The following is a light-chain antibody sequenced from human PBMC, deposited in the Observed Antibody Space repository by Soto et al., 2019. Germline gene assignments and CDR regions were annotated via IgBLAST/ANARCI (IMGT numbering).Light chain of an antibody. CDR3: QQSYSTPDT. V-gene: IGKV1-39*01. Sequence: DIQMTQSPSSLSASVEDRVTITCRASQTISIYLNWYQQKPGKAPKLLIYAASSLQSGVPSRFSGSGSGTDCTLTISSLQPEDFATYYCQQSYSTPDTFGGGTKVEIK. J-gene: IGKJ4*01. CDR1: QTISIY. CDR2: AAS.